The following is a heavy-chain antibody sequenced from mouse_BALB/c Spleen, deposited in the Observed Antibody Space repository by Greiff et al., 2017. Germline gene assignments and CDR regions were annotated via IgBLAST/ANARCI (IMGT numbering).Heavy chain of an antibody. J-gene: IGHJ2*01. CDR1: GFTFSDYY. Sequence: VQLKQSGGGLVKPGGSLKLSCAASGFTFSDYYMYWVRQTPEKRLEWVATISDGGSYTYYPDSVKGRFTISRDNAKNNLYLQMSSLKSEDTAMYYCARSMRGFPDYWGQGTTLTVSS. D-gene: IGHD2-3*01. V-gene: IGHV5-4*02. CDR2: ISDGGSYT. CDR3: ARSMRGFPDY.